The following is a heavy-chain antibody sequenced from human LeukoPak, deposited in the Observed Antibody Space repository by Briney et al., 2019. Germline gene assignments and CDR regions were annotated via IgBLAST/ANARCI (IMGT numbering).Heavy chain of an antibody. D-gene: IGHD3-22*01. J-gene: IGHJ3*01. V-gene: IGHV4-59*01. Sequence: SETLSLTCTVSGGFLSPYYWSWIRQPPGKGLEWIGYIYYTGSTNYNPSLKSPFTILVDTSKNQFSLELNSVTAADTAVYYCARGRGVVTAFDVWGQGTMVTVSS. CDR2: IYYTGST. CDR3: ARGRGVVTAFDV. CDR1: GGFLSPYY.